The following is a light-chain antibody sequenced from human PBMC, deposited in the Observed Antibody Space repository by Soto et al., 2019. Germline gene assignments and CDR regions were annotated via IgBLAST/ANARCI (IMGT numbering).Light chain of an antibody. Sequence: EIVLTQSPATLSLSPGERATLSCRASQSVSSYLAWYQQKPGQAPRLLIYDASTTATGIPARFSGSGSGTDFTLTISRLEPEDFAVYYCQQRSNWRGSTFGPGTKVDIK. CDR1: QSVSSY. J-gene: IGKJ3*01. CDR2: DAS. CDR3: QQRSNWRGST. V-gene: IGKV3-11*01.